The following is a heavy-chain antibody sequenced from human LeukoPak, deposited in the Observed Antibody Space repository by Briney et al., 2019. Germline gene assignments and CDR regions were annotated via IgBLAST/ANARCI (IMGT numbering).Heavy chain of an antibody. CDR2: VTGSGSVTSST. D-gene: IGHD3-3*01. CDR1: GFTFSSFA. CDR3: AKEGTYNNCWSGYFH. Sequence: GGSLRLSCAASGFTFSSFAMNWVRQAPGKGLEWVSSVTGSGSVTSSTYYADSVKGRFTISRDNSKNTLYLQMNSLRAEDTALYYCAKEGTYNNCWSGYFHWGQGALVTVSS. V-gene: IGHV3-23*01. J-gene: IGHJ4*02.